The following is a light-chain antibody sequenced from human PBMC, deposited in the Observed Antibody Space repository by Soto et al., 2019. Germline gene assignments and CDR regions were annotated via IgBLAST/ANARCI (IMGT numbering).Light chain of an antibody. V-gene: IGKV3-20*01. CDR1: QSGSGNY. Sequence: EIVLTQSPGTLSLSPGERATLSCRASQSGSGNYLAWYQQKPGQAPRLLIYGASSRATGIPDRYSGSGSGTDFSLTIRRLEPEDAAVYYCQQYGSSPGTFGQGTKVEIK. CDR3: QQYGSSPGT. J-gene: IGKJ1*01. CDR2: GAS.